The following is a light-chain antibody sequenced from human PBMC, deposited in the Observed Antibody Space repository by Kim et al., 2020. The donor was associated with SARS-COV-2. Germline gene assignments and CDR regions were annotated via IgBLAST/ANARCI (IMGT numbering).Light chain of an antibody. CDR1: SRDVGGYNY. J-gene: IGLJ3*02. Sequence: GQSITVSCTGTSRDVGGYNYVAWYQQHPGKAPKRMIYDVSKRPSGVSNRFSGSKSGNTASLTISGLQAEDEADYYCSSYTSSSTWVFGGGTQLTVL. CDR3: SSYTSSSTWV. CDR2: DVS. V-gene: IGLV2-14*04.